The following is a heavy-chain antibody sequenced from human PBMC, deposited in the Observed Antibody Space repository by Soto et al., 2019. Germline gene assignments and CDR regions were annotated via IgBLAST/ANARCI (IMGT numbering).Heavy chain of an antibody. CDR1: GFTFSSYA. CDR2: ISGSGGST. D-gene: IGHD2-2*01. CDR3: AAYCSSTSCYLFYYDSSGYPYYGMDV. J-gene: IGHJ6*01. Sequence: EVQLLESGGGLVQPGGSLRLSCAASGFTFSSYAMSWVRQAPGKGLEWVSAISGSGGSTYYADSVKGRFTISRDNSKNTLYLQMSSLRAEDTAVYYCAAYCSSTSCYLFYYDSSGYPYYGMDVW. V-gene: IGHV3-23*01.